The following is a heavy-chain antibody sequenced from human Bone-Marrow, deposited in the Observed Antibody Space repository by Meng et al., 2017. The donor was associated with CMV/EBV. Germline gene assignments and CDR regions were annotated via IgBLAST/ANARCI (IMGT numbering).Heavy chain of an antibody. Sequence: VRLVYAGGVSVKHGGACIPAWAAAGFTFIDYYRSWIRQAPGKGLVVGSYISSISYTNYADSVKGRFTISRDNAKNSLYLQMNSLRAEDTAVYYCSRVLGNSGGIFGLYYWCQGTLVTVSS. CDR1: GFTFIDYY. D-gene: IGHD2-15*01. CDR3: SRVLGNSGGIFGLYY. V-gene: IGHV3-11*05. CDR2: ISSISYT. J-gene: IGHJ4*02.